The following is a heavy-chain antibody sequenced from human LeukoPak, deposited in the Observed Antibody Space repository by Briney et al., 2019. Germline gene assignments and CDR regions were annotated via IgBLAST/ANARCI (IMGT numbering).Heavy chain of an antibody. CDR1: GYTFTGYY. CDR2: INPNSGGT. Sequence: GASVKVSCKASGYTFTGYYMHWVRQAPGQGLEWMGWINPNSGGTNYAQKFQGRVTMTRDTSISTAYMELSRLRSDDTAVYYCARDPSAMVTDYYYYYMDVWGKGTTVTVSS. D-gene: IGHD5-18*01. CDR3: ARDPSAMVTDYYYYYMDV. V-gene: IGHV1-2*02. J-gene: IGHJ6*03.